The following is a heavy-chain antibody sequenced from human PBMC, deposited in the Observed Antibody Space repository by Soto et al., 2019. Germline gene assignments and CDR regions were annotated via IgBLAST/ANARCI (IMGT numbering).Heavy chain of an antibody. V-gene: IGHV3-23*01. CDR2: YGGSGGSS. J-gene: IGHJ6*03. Sequence: DVQLLESGGGLVQWGGSLRLSCVTSGFTFSTYGMTWVRQAPGKGLEWVSYGGSGGSSDYAESVKGRFTISRDNSKNTLSLEMNSLRAEDTATYYCVKFRGRAYPYYYMDVWGKGTTVTVSS. CDR1: GFTFSTYG. CDR3: VKFRGRAYPYYYMDV.